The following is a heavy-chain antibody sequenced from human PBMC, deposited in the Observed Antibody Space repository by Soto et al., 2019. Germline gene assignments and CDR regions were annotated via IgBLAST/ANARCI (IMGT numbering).Heavy chain of an antibody. CDR2: INPNTGDT. CDR1: GYTFTGYN. D-gene: IGHD3-22*01. Sequence: ASVKVSCKASGYTFTGYNIHWVRQAPGQGLEYIGWINPNTGDTNYAQKFQGRVTMTGVTSISTAYLELSRLTSDDTAVYHCERDRVDYYDSKTIYYYYRMDVWGQGTTVTVSS. CDR3: ERDRVDYYDSKTIYYYYRMDV. V-gene: IGHV1-2*02. J-gene: IGHJ6*02.